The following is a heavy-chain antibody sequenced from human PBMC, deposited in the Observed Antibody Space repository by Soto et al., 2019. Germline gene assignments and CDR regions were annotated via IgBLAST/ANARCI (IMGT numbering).Heavy chain of an antibody. J-gene: IGHJ4*02. CDR3: ARRGEILEYFDS. V-gene: IGHV5-51*01. Sequence: PGESLKISCKGSGYSFTSYWIGWVRQMPGKGLELMGIIYPGDSDTRYSPSFQGQVTISADKSISAAYLQLNSLQASDNGIYYCARRGEILEYFDSWGQGTLVTVSS. D-gene: IGHD1-1*01. CDR2: IYPGDSDT. CDR1: GYSFTSYW.